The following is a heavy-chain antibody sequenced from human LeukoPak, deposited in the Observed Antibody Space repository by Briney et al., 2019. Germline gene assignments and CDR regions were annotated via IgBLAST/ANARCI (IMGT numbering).Heavy chain of an antibody. CDR1: GDPINSIDW. CDR2: IYHSGGT. CDR3: VGNGYYALDY. J-gene: IGHJ4*02. Sequence: SETLSLTCAVSGDPINSIDWWSWVRQPPARGLERIGEIYHSGGTNYNPSPKSRVTISVDKSKNHLSLKLTSVTAADTAVYFCVGNGYYALDYWGQGALVTVAS. D-gene: IGHD2/OR15-2a*01. V-gene: IGHV4-4*02.